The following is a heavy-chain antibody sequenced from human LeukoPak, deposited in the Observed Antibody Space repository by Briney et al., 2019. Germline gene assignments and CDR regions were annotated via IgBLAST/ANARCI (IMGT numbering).Heavy chain of an antibody. CDR3: ARVSGFWSGYPNWFDP. CDR1: GGSISSYY. CDR2: IYYSVST. J-gene: IGHJ5*02. Sequence: SETLSLTCTVSGGSISSYYWSLIRQPPGKGLEWIGYIYYSVSTNYNPALKIRVTISVYTSKNQSSLKLSSVTAADTAVYYCARVSGFWSGYPNWFDPWGQGTLVTVSS. D-gene: IGHD3-3*01. V-gene: IGHV4-59*01.